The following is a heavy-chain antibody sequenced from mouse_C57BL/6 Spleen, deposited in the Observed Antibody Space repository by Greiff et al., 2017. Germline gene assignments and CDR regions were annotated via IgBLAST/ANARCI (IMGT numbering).Heavy chain of an antibody. CDR3: AREDAYDGYSFDY. V-gene: IGHV1-72*01. CDR2: IDPNSGGT. CDR1: GYTFTSYW. J-gene: IGHJ2*01. D-gene: IGHD2-3*01. Sequence: QVQLQQPGAELVKPGASVKLSCKASGYTFTSYWMHWVKQRPGRGLEWIGRIDPNSGGTKYNEKFKSKATLTVDKPSSTAYMQLSSLTDEDSVVYYCAREDAYDGYSFDYWGQGTTLTVSS.